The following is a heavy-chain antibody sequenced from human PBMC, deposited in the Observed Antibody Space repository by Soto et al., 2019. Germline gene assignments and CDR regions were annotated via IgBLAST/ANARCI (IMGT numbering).Heavy chain of an antibody. V-gene: IGHV3-30*18. J-gene: IGHJ6*02. CDR1: GFTFSSYG. D-gene: IGHD4-17*01. CDR2: ISYDGSNK. Sequence: QVQLVESGGGVVQPGRSLRLSCAASGFTFSSYGMHWVRQAPGKGLEWVAVISYDGSNKYYADSVKGRFTISRDNSKNTLYLQMNSLRAEDTAVYYCAKDQYGDKLYYYGMDVWGQGTTVTVSS. CDR3: AKDQYGDKLYYYGMDV.